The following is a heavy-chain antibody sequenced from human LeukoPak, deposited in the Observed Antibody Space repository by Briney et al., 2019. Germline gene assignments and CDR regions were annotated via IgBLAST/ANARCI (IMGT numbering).Heavy chain of an antibody. J-gene: IGHJ4*02. D-gene: IGHD3-9*01. CDR1: GGSISSGDYY. V-gene: IGHV4-30-4*01. CDR2: IYYSGST. CDR3: ARLTSPNYDILTGYYSGYYFDY. Sequence: SETLSLTCTVSGGSISSGDYYWSWIRQPPGEGLEWIGYIYYSGSTYYNPSFKSRVTISVDTSKNQFSLKLSSVTAADTAVYYCARLTSPNYDILTGYYSGYYFDYWGQGTLVTVSS.